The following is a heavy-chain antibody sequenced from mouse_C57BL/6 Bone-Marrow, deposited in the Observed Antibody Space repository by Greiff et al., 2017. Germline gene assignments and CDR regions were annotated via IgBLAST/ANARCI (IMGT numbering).Heavy chain of an antibody. Sequence: VQLQQSGAELVRPGASVTLSCKASGYTFTDYEMHWVKQTPVHGLEWIGAIDPETGGTAYNQKFKGKAILTADKSSSTAYMELRSLTSEDSAVYYCTRHGLYGSSQYYFDYWGQGTTLTVSS. J-gene: IGHJ2*01. CDR1: GYTFTDYE. CDR2: IDPETGGT. V-gene: IGHV1-15*01. D-gene: IGHD1-1*01. CDR3: TRHGLYGSSQYYFDY.